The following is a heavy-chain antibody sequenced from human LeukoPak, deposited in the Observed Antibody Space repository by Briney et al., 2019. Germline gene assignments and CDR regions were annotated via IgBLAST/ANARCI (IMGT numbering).Heavy chain of an antibody. Sequence: PSQTLSLTCTVSGGSISSGDYYWSWIRQPPGKGLEWIGYIYYSGSTYYNPSLKSRVTISVDTSKNQFSLKLSSVTAADTAVYYCARCYGDYRVEWFDAWGQGTLVTVSS. CDR1: GGSISSGDYY. CDR3: ARCYGDYRVEWFDA. CDR2: IYYSGST. J-gene: IGHJ5*02. D-gene: IGHD4-17*01. V-gene: IGHV4-30-4*08.